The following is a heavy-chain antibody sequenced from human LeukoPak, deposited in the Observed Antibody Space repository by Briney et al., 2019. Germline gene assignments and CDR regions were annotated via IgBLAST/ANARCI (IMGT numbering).Heavy chain of an antibody. CDR1: GYSFTNYA. D-gene: IGHD4/OR15-4a*01. Sequence: ASVKVSCKASGYSFTNYAMNWVRQAPGQGPEWMGWINPNTGDTNYAPKFRGRVSMTRDESVSTAYMELSGLTSDDTAVFYCARVRRLMQTFDVWGQGTMVTVSS. J-gene: IGHJ3*01. CDR3: ARVRRLMQTFDV. V-gene: IGHV1-2*02. CDR2: INPNTGDT.